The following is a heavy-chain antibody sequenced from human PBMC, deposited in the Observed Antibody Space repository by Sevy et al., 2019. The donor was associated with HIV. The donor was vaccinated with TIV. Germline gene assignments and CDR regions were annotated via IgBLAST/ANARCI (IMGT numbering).Heavy chain of an antibody. CDR1: GFTFSPYS. CDR3: ARGVANCGGSACQKTDF. CDR2: INGPSNAI. J-gene: IGHJ4*02. D-gene: IGHD2-21*01. Sequence: GGSLRLSCAASGFTFSPYSMHWVRQAPGKGLEWISYINGPSNAIFYADSVRGRFTVSRDNGKNSLYLQMNSLRAEDSALYYCARGVANCGGSACQKTDFWGQGTLVTVSS. V-gene: IGHV3-48*01.